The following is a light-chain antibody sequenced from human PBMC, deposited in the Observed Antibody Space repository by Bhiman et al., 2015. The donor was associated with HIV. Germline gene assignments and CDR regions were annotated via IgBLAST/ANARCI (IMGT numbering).Light chain of an antibody. CDR1: KLGDKY. CDR2: QDT. V-gene: IGLV3-1*01. Sequence: SYEVSQPPSVSVSPGQTANITCSGDKLGDKYVCWYQQKSGQSPILVIYQDTKRPSGIPERFSGSNTGNTATLTISGTQAMDEADYYCQAWDSSTEVFGTGTKVTVL. CDR3: QAWDSSTEV. J-gene: IGLJ1*01.